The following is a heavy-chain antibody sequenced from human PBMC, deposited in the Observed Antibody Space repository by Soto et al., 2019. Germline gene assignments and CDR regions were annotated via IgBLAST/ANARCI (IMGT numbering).Heavy chain of an antibody. V-gene: IGHV4-34*01. CDR1: GFTFSNYW. D-gene: IGHD6-6*01. CDR2: ISHSGGT. CDR3: ARGVWYSSSPPISRGFDY. J-gene: IGHJ4*02. Sequence: GSLRLSCAAFGFTFSNYWMSWVRKPPGKGLEWIGEISHSGGTNYNPSLKSRVTISVDTSKNQFSLKLSSVTAADTAVYYCARGVWYSSSPPISRGFDYWGQGTLVTVSS.